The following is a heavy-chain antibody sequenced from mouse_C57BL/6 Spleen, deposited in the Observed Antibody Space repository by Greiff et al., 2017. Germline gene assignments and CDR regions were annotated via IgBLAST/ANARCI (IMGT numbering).Heavy chain of an antibody. Sequence: QVQLKQPGAELVKPGASVKMSCKASGYTFTSYWITWVKQRPGQGLEWIGDIYPGSGSTNYNEKFKSKATLTVDTSSSTAYMQLSSLTSEDSAVYYCARGRYYYGNYEYAMDYWGQGTSVTVSS. CDR3: ARGRYYYGNYEYAMDY. D-gene: IGHD2-1*01. J-gene: IGHJ4*01. CDR1: GYTFTSYW. V-gene: IGHV1-55*01. CDR2: IYPGSGST.